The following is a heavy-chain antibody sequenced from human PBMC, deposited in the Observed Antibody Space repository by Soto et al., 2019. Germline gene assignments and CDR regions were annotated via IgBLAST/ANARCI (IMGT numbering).Heavy chain of an antibody. CDR2: INSDGSST. D-gene: IGHD3-10*01. CDR3: ARDRLGGLAD. J-gene: IGHJ4*02. CDR1: GFTFSSYS. V-gene: IGHV3-74*01. Sequence: GGSLRLSCAASGFTFSSYSVYCVRQAPGKGLVWVSRINSDGSSTSYADSYADSVKGRFTISRGNAKNTLYLQMNSLRAEDTAVYYCARDRLGGLADRAQRTPVTVSS.